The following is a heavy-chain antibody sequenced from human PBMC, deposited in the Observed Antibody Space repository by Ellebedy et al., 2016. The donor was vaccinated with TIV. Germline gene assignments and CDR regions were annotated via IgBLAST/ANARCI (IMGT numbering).Heavy chain of an antibody. CDR3: ARVVWQQPVSYAFDV. Sequence: MPSETLSLTCTVSGGSISSYYWSWIRQPPGKGLEWIGYIYYSGSTNYTPSLKSRVAISVDTSKNQFSLRLNSVTAADTAVYFCARVVWQQPVSYAFDVWGQGTMVTVSS. CDR2: IYYSGST. J-gene: IGHJ3*01. V-gene: IGHV4-59*01. CDR1: GGSISSYY. D-gene: IGHD6-13*01.